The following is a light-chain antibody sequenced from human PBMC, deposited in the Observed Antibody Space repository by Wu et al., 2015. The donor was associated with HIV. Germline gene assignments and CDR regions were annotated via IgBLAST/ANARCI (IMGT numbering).Light chain of an antibody. CDR1: QNIANNL. CDR2: GAA. V-gene: IGKV3-20*01. CDR3: QQYGRSRT. J-gene: IGKJ1*01. Sequence: EIVLTQSPGTLSLSPGDRATLSCRASQNIANNLLAWYQQKSGQAPRLLIFGAASRATGIPDRFSGSGSGTDFTLTINRLEPEDFAVYYCQQYGRSRTFGQGTKVEI.